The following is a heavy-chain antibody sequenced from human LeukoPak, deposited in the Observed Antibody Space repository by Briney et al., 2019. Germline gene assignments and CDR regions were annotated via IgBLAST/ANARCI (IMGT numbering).Heavy chain of an antibody. Sequence: PGGSLRLSCVASGLPIGDFAMHWVRQAPGKGLEWVSLISGDGVSTFYADSVKGRFSISRDNSKKSLYLEMNILRTEDAAMYYCAKESGKFDYWGQGTLVAVSS. CDR1: GLPIGDFA. CDR2: ISGDGVST. J-gene: IGHJ4*01. V-gene: IGHV3-43*02. CDR3: AKESGKFDY.